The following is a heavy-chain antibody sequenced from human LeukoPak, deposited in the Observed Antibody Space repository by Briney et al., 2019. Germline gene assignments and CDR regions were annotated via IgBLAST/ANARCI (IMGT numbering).Heavy chain of an antibody. V-gene: IGHV1-8*01. CDR1: GYTFTSYD. D-gene: IGHD6-13*01. J-gene: IGHJ4*02. CDR3: ARGLKFRGIAAAGNPDY. Sequence: ASVTVSCKASGYTFTSYDINWVRQAPGQGLDWMGWMNPNSGNTGYAQKFQGRVTMTRNTSISTAYMELSSLRSEDTAVYYCARGLKFRGIAAAGNPDYWGQGTLVTVSS. CDR2: MNPNSGNT.